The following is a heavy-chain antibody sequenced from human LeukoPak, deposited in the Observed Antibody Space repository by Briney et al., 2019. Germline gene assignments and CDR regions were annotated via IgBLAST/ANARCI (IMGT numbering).Heavy chain of an antibody. J-gene: IGHJ2*01. D-gene: IGHD2/OR15-2a*01. Sequence: GGSLRLSCAASGFTFSHYSMNWVRQAPGKGLEWVSSITRRSTYIYYADSMKGRFTISRDSAKNSLYLQMNSLRADDTAVYYCARAPSGENYFPWYFDLWGRGTLVTVSS. V-gene: IGHV3-21*01. CDR1: GFTFSHYS. CDR2: ITRRSTYI. CDR3: ARAPSGENYFPWYFDL.